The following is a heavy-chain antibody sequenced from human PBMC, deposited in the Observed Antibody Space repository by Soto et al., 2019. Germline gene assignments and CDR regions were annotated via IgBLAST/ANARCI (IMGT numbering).Heavy chain of an antibody. CDR2: IYSGGST. V-gene: IGHV3-66*01. D-gene: IGHD6-19*01. Sequence: GGSLRLSCAASGFTVSSNYMSWVRQAPGKGLEWVSVIYSGGSTYYADSVKGRFTISRDNSKNTLYLQMNSLRAEDTAVYYCATVRGIAVAEGGVVFDYWGQGTLVTVSS. CDR1: GFTVSSNY. J-gene: IGHJ4*02. CDR3: ATVRGIAVAEGGVVFDY.